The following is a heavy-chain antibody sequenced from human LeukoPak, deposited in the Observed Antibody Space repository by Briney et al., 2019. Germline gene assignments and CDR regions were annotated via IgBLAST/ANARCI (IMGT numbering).Heavy chain of an antibody. V-gene: IGHV1-2*02. Sequence: PQASVKVSCKASGYTFTGYYLHWMRQAPGQGPEWMGWIDPNSGATNYEQRFQGRVSLTRETSISTAYMELNSMSPEDTAVYYCARSHGGNSFDNWGQGTLVTVSS. CDR1: GYTFTGYY. CDR3: ARSHGGNSFDN. D-gene: IGHD4-23*01. CDR2: IDPNSGAT. J-gene: IGHJ4*02.